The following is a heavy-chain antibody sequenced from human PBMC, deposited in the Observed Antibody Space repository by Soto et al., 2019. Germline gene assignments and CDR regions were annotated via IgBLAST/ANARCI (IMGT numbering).Heavy chain of an antibody. D-gene: IGHD1-7*01. CDR2: TYYRSKWYN. CDR1: GYSVSSNSAA. J-gene: IGHJ5*02. CDR3: ARDPELELEGNWFDP. V-gene: IGHV6-1*01. Sequence: QTLSLTCAISGYSVSSNSAAWNLIRQSPSRGLEWLGRTYYRSKWYNDYAVSVKSRITINPDTSKNQFSLQLNSVTPEDTAVYYCARDPELELEGNWFDPWGQGTLVTVSS.